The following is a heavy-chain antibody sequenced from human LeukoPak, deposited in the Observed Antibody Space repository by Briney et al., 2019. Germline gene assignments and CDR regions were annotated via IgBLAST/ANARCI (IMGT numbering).Heavy chain of an antibody. J-gene: IGHJ4*02. CDR1: GYTFTSYY. D-gene: IGHD3-3*01. V-gene: IGHV1-46*01. CDR3: ARAGWGYYDFWSGSYN. CDR2: INPSGGST. Sequence: ASVKVSCKASGYTFTSYYMHWVRQAPGQGLEWMGIINPSGGSTSCAQRFQGRVTMTRDTSTSTVYMELSSLRSEDTAVYYCARAGWGYYDFWSGSYNWGQGTLVTVSS.